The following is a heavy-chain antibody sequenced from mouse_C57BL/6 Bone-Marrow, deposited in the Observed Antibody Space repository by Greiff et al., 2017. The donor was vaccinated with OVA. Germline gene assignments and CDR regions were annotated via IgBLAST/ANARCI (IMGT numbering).Heavy chain of an antibody. CDR3: AREGYYFDY. CDR2: IYPGSGST. V-gene: IGHV1-55*01. CDR1: GYTFTSYW. Sequence: QVHVKQSGAELVKPGASVKMSCKASGYTFTSYWITWVKQRPGQGLEWIGDIYPGSGSTNYNEKFKSKATLTVDTSSSTAYMQLSSLTSEDSAVYYCAREGYYFDYWGQGTTLTVSS. J-gene: IGHJ2*01.